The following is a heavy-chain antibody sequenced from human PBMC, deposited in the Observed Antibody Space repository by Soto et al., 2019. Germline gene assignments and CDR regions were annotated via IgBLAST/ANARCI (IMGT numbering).Heavy chain of an antibody. Sequence: QVQLQESGPGLVRPSGALSVTCAVSGDSISRSHWWSWVRQSPGKGLEWIGEISHSGITNYNPSLKSLVTISGDKSKNQLSLKLTSVTAADTAVYYCARVRYDRSGFDHWGQGTVVSVSS. D-gene: IGHD3-22*01. CDR2: ISHSGIT. CDR1: GDSISRSHW. CDR3: ARVRYDRSGFDH. J-gene: IGHJ4*02. V-gene: IGHV4-4*02.